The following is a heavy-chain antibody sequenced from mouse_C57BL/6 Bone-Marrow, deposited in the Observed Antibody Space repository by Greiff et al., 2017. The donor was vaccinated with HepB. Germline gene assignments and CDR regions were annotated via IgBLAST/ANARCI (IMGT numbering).Heavy chain of an antibody. Sequence: EVQGVESGGGLVKPGGSLKLSCAASGFTFSDYGMHWVRQAPEKGLDWVAYISSGSSTIYYADTVKGRFTISRDNAKNTLFLQMTSLRSDDTAMYYCARNSNYLFAYWGQGTLVTVSA. D-gene: IGHD2-5*01. V-gene: IGHV5-17*01. CDR3: ARNSNYLFAY. CDR2: ISSGSSTI. J-gene: IGHJ3*01. CDR1: GFTFSDYG.